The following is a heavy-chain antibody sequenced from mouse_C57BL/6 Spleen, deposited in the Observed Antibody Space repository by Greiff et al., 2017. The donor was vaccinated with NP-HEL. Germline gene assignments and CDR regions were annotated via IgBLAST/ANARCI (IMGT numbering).Heavy chain of an antibody. CDR2: ISSGSSTI. CDR1: GFTFSDYG. J-gene: IGHJ1*03. D-gene: IGHD1-1*01. Sequence: EVQGVESGGGLVKPGGSLKLSCAASGFTFSDYGMHWVRQAPEKGLEWVAYISSGSSTIYYADTVKGRFTISRDNAKNTLFLQMTSLRSEDTAMYYCARREAYYGSSSYWYFDVWGTGTTVTVSS. V-gene: IGHV5-17*01. CDR3: ARREAYYGSSSYWYFDV.